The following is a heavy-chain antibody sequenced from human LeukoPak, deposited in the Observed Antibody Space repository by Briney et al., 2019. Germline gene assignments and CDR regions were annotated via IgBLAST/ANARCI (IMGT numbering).Heavy chain of an antibody. CDR1: GFTFSEFY. Sequence: GGSLRLSCRASGFTFSEFYMTWIRQAPGKGLEWVSYITSGSYTNYADSVKGRFTISRDNARNSLYLQMNNVRVEDTAVYFCARVVADGHSSYYGMDVWGQGTTVTVFS. D-gene: IGHD5-18*01. CDR2: ITSGSYT. J-gene: IGHJ6*02. V-gene: IGHV3-11*06. CDR3: ARVVADGHSSYYGMDV.